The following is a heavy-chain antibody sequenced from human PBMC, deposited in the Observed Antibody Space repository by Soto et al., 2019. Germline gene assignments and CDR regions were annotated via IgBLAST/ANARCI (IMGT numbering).Heavy chain of an antibody. CDR2: LSGGAGST. Sequence: LRLSCAASGFTCSRCAMTWFRQAPGKGLEWVSALSGGAGSTYYADSVKGRFTISRDNSKNTLYLQMNSLRAEDTAVYYCAKIAYYDILSGSRKFNWFDPWGQGTLVTVSS. V-gene: IGHV3-23*01. D-gene: IGHD3-9*01. CDR1: GFTCSRCA. J-gene: IGHJ5*02. CDR3: AKIAYYDILSGSRKFNWFDP.